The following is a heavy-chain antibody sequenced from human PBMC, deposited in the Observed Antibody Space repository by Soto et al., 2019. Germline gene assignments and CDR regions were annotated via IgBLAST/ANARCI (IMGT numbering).Heavy chain of an antibody. D-gene: IGHD6-19*01. CDR3: ARRTVNIRTFYSGLKTHCFDY. V-gene: IGHV4-39*01. CDR1: GGSISSSSYY. CDR2: IYYTGNT. Sequence: QLQLQESGPGLVKPSETLSLTCAVSGGSISSSSYYWGWIRQPPGKGLEWIGSIYYTGNTYYTPSLQGRVAISVDTSKNQFSLKLNSVTAADTAVYYCARRTVNIRTFYSGLKTHCFDYWGQGALVTVSS. J-gene: IGHJ4*02.